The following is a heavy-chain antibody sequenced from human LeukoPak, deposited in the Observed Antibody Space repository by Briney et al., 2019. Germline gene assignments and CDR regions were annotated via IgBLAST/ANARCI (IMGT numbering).Heavy chain of an antibody. J-gene: IGHJ6*02. D-gene: IGHD2-2*01. V-gene: IGHV4-30-2*01. CDR1: GGSISSGGYT. CDR2: IYHSGST. CDR3: ARGGGQYQYYYYYYGMDV. Sequence: SETLSLTCAVSGGSISSGGYTWSWIRQPPGKGLEWIVYIYHSGSTYYNPSLKSRVTISVDRSKNQFSLKLSSVTAADTAVYYCARGGGQYQYYYYYYGMDVWGQGTTVTVSS.